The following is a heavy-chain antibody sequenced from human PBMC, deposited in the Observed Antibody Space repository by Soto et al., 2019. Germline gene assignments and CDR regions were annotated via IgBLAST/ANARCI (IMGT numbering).Heavy chain of an antibody. Sequence: QVQLVESGGGVVQPGRSPRLSCAASGFTFSSYGMHWVRQAPGKGLEWVAVIWYDGSNKYYADSVKGRFTISRDNSKNTLYLQMNSLRAEDTAVYYCARQAGDYWFDPWGQGTLVTVSS. CDR1: GFTFSSYG. J-gene: IGHJ5*02. D-gene: IGHD3-16*01. CDR2: IWYDGSNK. CDR3: ARQAGDYWFDP. V-gene: IGHV3-33*01.